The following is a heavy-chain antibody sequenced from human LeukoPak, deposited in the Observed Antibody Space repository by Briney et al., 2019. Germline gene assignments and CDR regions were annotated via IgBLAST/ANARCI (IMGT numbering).Heavy chain of an antibody. D-gene: IGHD5-24*01. CDR3: TRVGYIDEGIDY. J-gene: IGHJ4*02. Sequence: GGSLRLSCAASGFTFRDYTMNWVRQTPGKGLEWVSAINKGGSYMTYADSVKGRFTVSRDNAKNSLYLQMNSLRAEDTAIYYCTRVGYIDEGIDYWGQGTLVTVSS. V-gene: IGHV3-21*06. CDR1: GFTFRDYT. CDR2: INKGGSYM.